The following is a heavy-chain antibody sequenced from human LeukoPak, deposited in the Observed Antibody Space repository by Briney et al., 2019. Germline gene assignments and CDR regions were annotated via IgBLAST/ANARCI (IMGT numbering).Heavy chain of an antibody. D-gene: IGHD2-2*01. J-gene: IGHJ3*02. V-gene: IGHV1-3*01. CDR3: ARDGGYCSSTSCYAAFDI. Sequence: ASLKVSCKASGYTFTNSSMHWVRQAPGQGLEGIGRINAGNGNTRYSQKFQVRVTITRDTSASKAYMELSRLRSQDTAVYCCARDGGYCSSTSCYAAFDIWGQGTMVTVSS. CDR1: GYTFTNSS. CDR2: INAGNGNT.